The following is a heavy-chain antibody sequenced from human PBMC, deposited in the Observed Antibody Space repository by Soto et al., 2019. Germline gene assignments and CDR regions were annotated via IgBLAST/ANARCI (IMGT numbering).Heavy chain of an antibody. J-gene: IGHJ6*02. CDR2: IYYSGST. CDR3: ARGGGSGSYFDLYYHYGMDV. D-gene: IGHD3-10*01. Sequence: SETLSLTCTVSGGSISSYYWSWIRQPPGKGLEWIGYIYYSGSTNYNPSLKSRVTISVDTSKNQFSLKLSSVTAADTAVYYCARGGGSGSYFDLYYHYGMDVWGQGTTVTVAS. CDR1: GGSISSYY. V-gene: IGHV4-59*01.